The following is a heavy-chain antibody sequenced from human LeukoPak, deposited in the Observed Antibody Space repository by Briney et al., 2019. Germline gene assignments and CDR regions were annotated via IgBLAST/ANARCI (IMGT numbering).Heavy chain of an antibody. CDR1: GFTFSYYW. Sequence: PGGSLRLSCAASGFTFSYYWMGWVRQAPGKGLEWVANIKQDGSEKYYVDSVRGRFTISRDNAKNSLYLQMNSLRAEDTAVYYCARDTYDILTGYYKWAFDIWGQGTMVTVSS. V-gene: IGHV3-7*01. CDR3: ARDTYDILTGYYKWAFDI. D-gene: IGHD3-9*01. CDR2: IKQDGSEK. J-gene: IGHJ3*02.